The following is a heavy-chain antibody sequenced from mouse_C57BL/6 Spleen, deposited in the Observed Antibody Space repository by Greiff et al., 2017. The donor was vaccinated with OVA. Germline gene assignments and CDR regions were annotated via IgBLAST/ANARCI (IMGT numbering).Heavy chain of an antibody. CDR3: ARCGSNYAMDY. D-gene: IGHD1-1*01. V-gene: IGHV1-19*01. J-gene: IGHJ4*01. Sequence: VQLQQSGPVLVKPGASVKMSCKASGYTFTDYYMNWVKQSHGKSLEWIGVINPYNGGTSYNQKFKGKATLTVDKSSITAYMELNSLTSEDSAVYYCARCGSNYAMDYWGQGTSVTVSS. CDR1: GYTFTDYY. CDR2: INPYNGGT.